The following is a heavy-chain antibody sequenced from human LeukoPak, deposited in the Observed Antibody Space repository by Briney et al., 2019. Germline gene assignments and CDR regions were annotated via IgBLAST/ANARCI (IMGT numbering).Heavy chain of an antibody. CDR2: VYTSGST. CDR1: GFTFSSYA. V-gene: IGHV4-4*07. D-gene: IGHD1-26*01. CDR3: ARDSGKGDTAHMDV. J-gene: IGHJ6*03. Sequence: GSLRLSCAASGFTFSSYAMSWVRQAPGKGLEWIGHVYTSGSTNYNPSLKSRVTMSVDTSKNQFSLRLSSVTAADTAVYYCARDSGKGDTAHMDVWGKGTTVTVSS.